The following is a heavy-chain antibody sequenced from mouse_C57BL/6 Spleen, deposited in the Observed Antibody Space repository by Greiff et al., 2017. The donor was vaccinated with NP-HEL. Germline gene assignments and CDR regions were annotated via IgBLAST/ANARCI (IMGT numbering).Heavy chain of an antibody. J-gene: IGHJ4*01. V-gene: IGHV5-17*01. CDR1: GFTFSDYG. CDR3: ARGYYGSGWFYAKGY. D-gene: IGHD1-1*01. Sequence: EVMLVESGGGLVKPGGSLKLSCAASGFTFSDYGMHWVRQAPEKGLEWVAYISSGSSTIYYADTVKGRSTISRDNSKNTLFLRMTSLRSEDTAMDYRARGYYGSGWFYAKGYQGQGTSVTVSS. CDR2: ISSGSSTI.